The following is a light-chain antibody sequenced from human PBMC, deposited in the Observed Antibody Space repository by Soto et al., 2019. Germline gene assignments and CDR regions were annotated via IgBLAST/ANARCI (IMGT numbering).Light chain of an antibody. CDR1: QSVSSSY. CDR3: QQYGSSGT. J-gene: IGKJ1*01. V-gene: IGKV3-20*01. Sequence: EIVLTQSPGTLSLSPGERATLSCRASQSVSSSYLAWSQQKPGQAPRLLIYGASSRATGIPDRFSGSGSGTDFTRTISRLEPEDFAGYYCQQYGSSGTFGQGTKVDIK. CDR2: GAS.